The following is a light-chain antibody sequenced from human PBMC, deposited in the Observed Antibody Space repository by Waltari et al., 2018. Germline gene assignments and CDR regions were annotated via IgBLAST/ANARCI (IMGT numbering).Light chain of an antibody. CDR2: AAS. Sequence: EIVLTQSPGTLSLSPGERATLSCRASQSISRYLAWYQQKPGQAPRLLIYAASSRATGIPCRFSGSGSGTDFSLTISRLEPEDFAVYYCQNHERLPAMFGQGTKVEIK. V-gene: IGKV3-20*01. CDR1: QSISRY. J-gene: IGKJ1*01. CDR3: QNHERLPAM.